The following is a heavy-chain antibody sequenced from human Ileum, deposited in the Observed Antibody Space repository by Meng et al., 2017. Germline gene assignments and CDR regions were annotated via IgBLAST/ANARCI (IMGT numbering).Heavy chain of an antibody. CDR1: GFTFSNYA. CDR2: IHAGSGDT. D-gene: IGHD6-6*01. Sequence: QVQFLQAGAEVKKPGASVRISCKASGFTFSNYAIYWVPQAPGQSLEWLGWIHAGSGDTKFSQTFQGRLTFDRDTSADTVYMELSSLTSGDRAVYYCGRGRASFYFDFLGQGTLVTVSS. CDR3: GRGRASFYFDF. J-gene: IGHJ4*01. V-gene: IGHV1-3*01.